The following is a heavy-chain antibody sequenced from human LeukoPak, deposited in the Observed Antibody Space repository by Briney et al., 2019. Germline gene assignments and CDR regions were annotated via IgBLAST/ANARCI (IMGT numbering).Heavy chain of an antibody. V-gene: IGHV3-30*03. J-gene: IGHJ4*02. CDR1: GFTFSSYG. CDR3: AGTYDFWSGLTGD. D-gene: IGHD3-3*01. Sequence: GGSLRLSCAASGFTFSSYGMHWVRQAPGKGLEWVAVISYDGSNKYYADSVKGRFTISRDNSKNTLYLRMNSLRAEDTAVYYCAGTYDFWSGLTGDWGQGTLVTVSS. CDR2: ISYDGSNK.